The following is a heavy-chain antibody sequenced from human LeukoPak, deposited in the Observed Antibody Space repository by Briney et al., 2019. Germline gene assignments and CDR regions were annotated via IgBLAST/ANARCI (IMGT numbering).Heavy chain of an antibody. CDR2: IYSDGRT. Sequence: NPSETLSLTCTVSGASISPNYWSWIRQFPGKGLEWIGFIYSDGRTEYSPSLKSRVTISVDTSNNQFSLRLTSVTAADTAVYYCARQEWDSDARYYFDFWGQGTLVTVSS. CDR1: GASISPNY. D-gene: IGHD1-26*01. CDR3: ARQEWDSDARYYFDF. J-gene: IGHJ4*02. V-gene: IGHV4-59*08.